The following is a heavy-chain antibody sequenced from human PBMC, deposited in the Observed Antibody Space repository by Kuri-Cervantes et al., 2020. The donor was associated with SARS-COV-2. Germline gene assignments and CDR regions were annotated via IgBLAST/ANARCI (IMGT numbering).Heavy chain of an antibody. CDR2: IYYSGST. CDR1: GGSISSYY. D-gene: IGHD2-2*01. J-gene: IGHJ6*02. CDR3: ARDDCSSTRDCGMDV. Sequence: SETLSLTCTVSGGSISSYYWSWIRQPPGKGLEWIGYIYYSGSTNYNPSLKSRVTISVDTSKNQFPLKLSSVTAADTAVYYCARDDCSSTRDCGMDVWGQGTTVTVSS. V-gene: IGHV4-59*01.